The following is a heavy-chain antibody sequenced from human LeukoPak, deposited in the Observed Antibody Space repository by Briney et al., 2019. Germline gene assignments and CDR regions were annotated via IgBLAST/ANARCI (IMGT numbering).Heavy chain of an antibody. Sequence: SDTVSYKPSGYSFHSYGISWVGPAPGKGLEGMGWISAYNGNTNYPQQPQDKVTMTTDTSTSTAYMALRSLRSDDTAVYYCARGRDYSNSVAANNGFDPWGQGTLVTVSS. V-gene: IGHV1-18*01. D-gene: IGHD4-11*01. CDR3: ARGRDYSNSVAANNGFDP. CDR1: GYSFHSYG. J-gene: IGHJ5*02. CDR2: ISAYNGNT.